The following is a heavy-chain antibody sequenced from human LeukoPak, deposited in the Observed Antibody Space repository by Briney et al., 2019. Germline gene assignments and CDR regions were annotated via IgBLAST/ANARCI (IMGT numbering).Heavy chain of an antibody. Sequence: QAGGSLRLSCAASGFTFSNYAMSWVRQAPGKGLGWVSAISGSGGNTYYADSVKGRFTISRDNSKNTLYLQVNSLRAEDTAVYYRAKDRSGWYVWDFWGQRTLVTVSS. CDR3: AKDRSGWYVWDF. V-gene: IGHV3-23*01. CDR1: GFTFSNYA. J-gene: IGHJ4*02. D-gene: IGHD6-19*01. CDR2: ISGSGGNT.